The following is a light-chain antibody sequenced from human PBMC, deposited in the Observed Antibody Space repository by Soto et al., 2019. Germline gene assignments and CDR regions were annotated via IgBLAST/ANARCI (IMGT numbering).Light chain of an antibody. Sequence: EIVLTQSPGTLSLSPGERATLSCRASQSVSRTYLAWYQQKPVQAPRLLIYATSSRATGIPDRFSGSGSGTDFTLTISRPEPEDFAVYYCQQYGRSGTFGQGTKVDIK. CDR2: ATS. V-gene: IGKV3-20*01. CDR3: QQYGRSGT. CDR1: QSVSRTY. J-gene: IGKJ1*01.